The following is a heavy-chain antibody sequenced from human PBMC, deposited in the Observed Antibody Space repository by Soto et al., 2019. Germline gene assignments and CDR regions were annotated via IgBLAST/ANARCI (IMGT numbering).Heavy chain of an antibody. CDR2: IWYDGSNK. V-gene: IGHV3-33*01. CDR3: ARDTGTATGSPLDS. Sequence: QVQLVESGGGVVQPGRSLRLSCAASRFSFSNYGMHWVRQAPGKGLEWVAVIWYDGSNKYYADSVKGRFTISRDNSKNTLYLQMNSLRAEDTAVYYCARDTGTATGSPLDSWGQGTPVTVSS. D-gene: IGHD6-13*01. CDR1: RFSFSNYG. J-gene: IGHJ4*02.